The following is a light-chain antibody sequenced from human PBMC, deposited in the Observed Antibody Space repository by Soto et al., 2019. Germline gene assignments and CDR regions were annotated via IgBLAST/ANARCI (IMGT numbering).Light chain of an antibody. V-gene: IGLV2-14*01. Sequence: ALTQPASVSGSPGQSITISCTGTSSDVGGYNYVSWYQQHPGKAPKLMIYDVSHRPSGISNRFSGSKSGNTASLTISGIQDEDEDDYYCSSYTSSNNYVLGTGT. CDR2: DVS. CDR1: SSDVGGYNY. J-gene: IGLJ1*01. CDR3: SSYTSSNNYV.